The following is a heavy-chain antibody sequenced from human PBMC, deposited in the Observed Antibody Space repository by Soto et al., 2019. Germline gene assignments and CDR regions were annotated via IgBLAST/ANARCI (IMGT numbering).Heavy chain of an antibody. CDR3: AKDLRYYDSSGSLGYFDL. J-gene: IGHJ2*01. D-gene: IGHD3-22*01. CDR2: ISYDGSNK. CDR1: GFIFSDYS. V-gene: IGHV3-30*18. Sequence: PGGSLRLSCVASGFIFSDYSMSWIRQAPGRGLEWVAVISYDGSNKYYADSVKGRFTISRDNSKNTLYLQMNSLRAEDTAVYYCAKDLRYYDSSGSLGYFDLWGRGTLVTVSS.